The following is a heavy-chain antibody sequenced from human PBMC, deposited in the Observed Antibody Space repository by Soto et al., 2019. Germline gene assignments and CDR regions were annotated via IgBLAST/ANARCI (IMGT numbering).Heavy chain of an antibody. Sequence: QVQLVQSGAEVKKPGSSVKVSCKASGGTFSSYAISWVRQAPGQGLEWMGGIIPIFGTANYAQKFQGRVTITADESTRTAYMELSIRRYEDTDVYYCASATPMVRAYYVMDVWGQGTTVTVSS. D-gene: IGHD3-10*01. CDR3: ASATPMVRAYYVMDV. V-gene: IGHV1-69*01. CDR1: GGTFSSYA. J-gene: IGHJ6*02. CDR2: IIPIFGTA.